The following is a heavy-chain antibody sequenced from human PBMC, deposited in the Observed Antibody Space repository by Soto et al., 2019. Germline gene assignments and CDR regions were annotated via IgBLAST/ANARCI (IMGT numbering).Heavy chain of an antibody. CDR2: INAGNGNT. V-gene: IGHV1-3*01. Sequence: QVQLVQSGAEVKKPGASVKVSCKASGYTFTDYAMLWVRQAPGQRLEWMGWINAGNGNTKYSQKFQGRVTITRDTSASTAYMELSSLRSEDMAVYYCARDMGFGLSDYWGQGTLVTVSS. CDR3: ARDMGFGLSDY. CDR1: GYTFTDYA. J-gene: IGHJ4*02. D-gene: IGHD3-10*01.